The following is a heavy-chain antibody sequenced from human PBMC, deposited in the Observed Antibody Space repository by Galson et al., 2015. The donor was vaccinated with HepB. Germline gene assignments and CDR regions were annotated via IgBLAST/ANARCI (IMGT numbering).Heavy chain of an antibody. V-gene: IGHV4-59*01. Sequence: LSLTCTVSGGSISSYYWSWIRQPPGKGLEWIGYIYYSGSTNYNPSLKSRVTISVDTSKNQFSLKLSSVTAADTAVYYCAREGETVLFDYWGQGTLVTVSS. CDR3: AREGETVLFDY. CDR2: IYYSGST. CDR1: GGSISSYY. D-gene: IGHD2-8*01. J-gene: IGHJ4*02.